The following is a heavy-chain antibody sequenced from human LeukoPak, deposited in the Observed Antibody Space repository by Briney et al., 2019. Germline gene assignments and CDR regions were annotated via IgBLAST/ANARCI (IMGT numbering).Heavy chain of an antibody. CDR1: GFTFGDYA. CDR3: TRDSRRLGSGSYYKPLDY. Sequence: PGGSLSLSCTASGFTFGDYAMSWVRQAPGKGLEWVGFIRSKAYGGTTEYAASVKGRFTISRDDSKSIAYLQMNSLKTEDTAVYYCTRDSRRLGSGSYYKPLDYWGQGTLVTVSS. J-gene: IGHJ4*02. CDR2: IRSKAYGGTT. V-gene: IGHV3-49*04. D-gene: IGHD3-10*01.